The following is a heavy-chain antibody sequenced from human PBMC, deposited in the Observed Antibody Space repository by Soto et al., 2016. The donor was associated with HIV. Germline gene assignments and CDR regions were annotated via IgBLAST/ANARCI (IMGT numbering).Heavy chain of an antibody. CDR3: ARDRSFWSGSLYY. Sequence: EVQLVESGGGLVQPGGSLRLSCAASGFNFSSYWTHWVRQAPGKGLMWVSRINSDGSNTRYADSVKGRFTISRDNAKNTLYLQMNSLRADDTAVYYCARDRSFWSGSLYYWGQGTLVTVSS. CDR2: INSDGSNT. J-gene: IGHJ4*02. D-gene: IGHD3-3*01. CDR1: GFNFSSYW. V-gene: IGHV3-74*01.